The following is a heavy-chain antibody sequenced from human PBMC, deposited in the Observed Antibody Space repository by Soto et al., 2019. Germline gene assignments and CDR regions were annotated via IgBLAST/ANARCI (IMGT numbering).Heavy chain of an antibody. CDR2: ISSSSSTI. CDR1: GFTFSSYS. Sequence: EVQLVESGGGLVQPGGALRLSCAASGFTFSSYSRNWVRQAPGKGLEWVSYISSSSSTIYYADSVKGRFTISRDNAKNSLYLQMTSLRDEDTAVYYCAREGGNLNWFDPWGQGPLVTVSS. J-gene: IGHJ5*02. CDR3: AREGGNLNWFDP. D-gene: IGHD1-26*01. V-gene: IGHV3-48*02.